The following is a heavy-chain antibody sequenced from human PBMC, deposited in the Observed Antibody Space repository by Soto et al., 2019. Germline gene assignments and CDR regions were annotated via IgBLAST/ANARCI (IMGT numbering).Heavy chain of an antibody. V-gene: IGHV3-53*01. CDR3: ARVGGIRAFDY. Sequence: PGGSLRLSCTASGFTFNTHWMHWVRQAPGRGLEWVSVIYSGGSTYYADSVKGRFTISRDNSKNTLYLQMNSLRAEDTAVYYCARVGGIRAFDYWGQGTLVTVSS. J-gene: IGHJ4*02. D-gene: IGHD3-10*01. CDR2: IYSGGST. CDR1: GFTFNTHW.